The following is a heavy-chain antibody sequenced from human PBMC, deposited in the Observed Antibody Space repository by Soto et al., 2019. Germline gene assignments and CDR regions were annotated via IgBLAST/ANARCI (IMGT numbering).Heavy chain of an antibody. Sequence: QVHLVQSGAEVRMPGASVKVSCKASGYTFTDYFMHWVRQAPGQGLEWMGIINPRSGDRGYAQKFQGRVIMTTDTSTSTVYMELSGLTSEVTAIYYCARRYCYNSNCFSNWFDPWGQGILVTVSS. J-gene: IGHJ5*02. CDR3: ARRYCYNSNCFSNWFDP. CDR2: INPRSGDR. D-gene: IGHD6-13*01. V-gene: IGHV1-46*03. CDR1: GYTFTDYF.